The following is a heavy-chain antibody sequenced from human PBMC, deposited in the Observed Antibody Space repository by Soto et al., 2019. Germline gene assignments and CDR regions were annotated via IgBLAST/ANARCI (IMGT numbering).Heavy chain of an antibody. CDR3: ARGAEHQLLSRDYFYGMDV. J-gene: IGHJ6*02. CDR1: GFTLSRYG. D-gene: IGHD1-1*01. Sequence: QVQLVESGGGVVQPGRSLRLSCAASGFTLSRYGMHWVRQAPGKGLEWVAVISFEGNTQYYADSVKGRFTISRDNSKDTLSLQIHSLRPEDTAVYYCARGAEHQLLSRDYFYGMDVWGQVTTVSVAS. CDR2: ISFEGNTQ. V-gene: IGHV3-30*05.